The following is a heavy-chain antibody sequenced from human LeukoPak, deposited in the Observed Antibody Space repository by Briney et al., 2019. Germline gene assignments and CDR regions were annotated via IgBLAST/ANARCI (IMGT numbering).Heavy chain of an antibody. CDR1: GFTFSSYS. CDR3: ARVGTGTVDAFDI. J-gene: IGHJ3*02. V-gene: IGHV3-21*01. CDR2: ISSSSSYI. Sequence: GGSLRLSCAASGFTFSSYSMNWVRQAPGKGLEWVSSISSSSSYIYYADSVKGRFTISRDNAKNSLYLQMNSLRAEDTAVYYCARVGTGTVDAFDIWGQGTMVTVSS. D-gene: IGHD1-1*01.